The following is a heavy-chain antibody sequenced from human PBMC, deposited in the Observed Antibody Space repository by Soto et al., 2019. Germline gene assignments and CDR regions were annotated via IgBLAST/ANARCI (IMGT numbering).Heavy chain of an antibody. Sequence: QVTLKESGPVLVKPRETLTLTCTVSGFSLSNARMGVSWIRQPPGKSLEWLAHIFSNDEKSYSTSLKSRLTRSKDYSKSPVVLTMTNMDTVDTSTYPWARVEGLGSGRSVPLGYWGKGTMVTVS. CDR1: GFSLSNARMG. CDR3: ARVEGLGSGRSVPLGY. J-gene: IGHJ4*02. CDR2: IFSNDEK. V-gene: IGHV2-26*01. D-gene: IGHD1-1*01.